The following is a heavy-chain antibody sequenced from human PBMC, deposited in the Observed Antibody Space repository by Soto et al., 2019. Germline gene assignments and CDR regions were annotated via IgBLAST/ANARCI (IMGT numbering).Heavy chain of an antibody. CDR1: GFTFSSND. D-gene: IGHD3-22*01. CDR3: ATRPLLPGAP. J-gene: IGHJ3*01. Sequence: EVQLVESGEGLIQPGGSLRLSCAASGFTFSSNDMNWVRQAPGKGLEWVSLIYSGGSTYYADSVKGRFTISRDNSKNTLYLQMSSLRAEDTAVYYCATRPLLPGAPWSQGTMVTVSS. V-gene: IGHV3-53*01. CDR2: IYSGGST.